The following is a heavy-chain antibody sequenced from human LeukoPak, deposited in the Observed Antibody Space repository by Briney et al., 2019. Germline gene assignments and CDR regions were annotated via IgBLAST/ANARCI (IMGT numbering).Heavy chain of an antibody. J-gene: IGHJ4*02. Sequence: PGGSLRLSCAASGFTFSSYGMHWVRQAPGKGLEWVAFIRYDGSNKYYADSVKGRFTISRDNSKNTLCLQMNSLRAEDTAVYYCAKIIVVVPAATDFFDYWGQGTLVTVSS. CDR3: AKIIVVVPAATDFFDY. D-gene: IGHD2-2*01. V-gene: IGHV3-30*02. CDR2: IRYDGSNK. CDR1: GFTFSSYG.